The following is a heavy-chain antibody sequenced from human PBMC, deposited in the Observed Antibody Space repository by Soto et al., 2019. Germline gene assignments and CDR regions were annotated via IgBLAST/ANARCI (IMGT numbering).Heavy chain of an antibody. CDR1: GGSISSYY. J-gene: IGHJ4*02. Sequence: QVQLQESGPGLVKPSETLSLTCTVSGGSISSYYWSWIRQPPGKGLEWIGYIYYSGSTNYNPSLKSRVTISVDTSKNQFSLKLSSVTAADTAVYYCAATPRVVVVAAFDYWGQGTLVTVSS. CDR3: AATPRVVVVAAFDY. CDR2: IYYSGST. V-gene: IGHV4-59*01. D-gene: IGHD2-15*01.